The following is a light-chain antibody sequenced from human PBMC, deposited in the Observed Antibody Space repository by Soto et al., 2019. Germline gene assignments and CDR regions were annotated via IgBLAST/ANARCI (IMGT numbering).Light chain of an antibody. CDR2: GAS. CDR3: QQYGSWPPWA. CDR1: QSVSSNF. V-gene: IGKV3-20*01. J-gene: IGKJ1*01. Sequence: EIVLTQSPGTLSLSPGERATLSCRASQSVSSNFLAWYQQKPGQAPRLLIYGASSRATGIPDRFSGSGSGTDFTLTISRLEAEDFGVDYCQQYGSWPPWAFGQGTKVEIK.